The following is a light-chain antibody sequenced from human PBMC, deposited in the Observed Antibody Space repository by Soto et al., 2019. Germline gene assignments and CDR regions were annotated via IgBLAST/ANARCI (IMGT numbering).Light chain of an antibody. V-gene: IGKV3-20*01. CDR2: GAS. J-gene: IGKJ1*01. Sequence: EIVLTQSRATLSLSPGEGATLSCRSGQAIINTYLAWYQQKAGQAPRLRLYGASNRATGIPDRFSGSGTGTHFPLSISRLEPEDFAVYYCQKYDSPRWTSRQGTKVDIK. CDR1: QAIINTY. CDR3: QKYDSPRWT.